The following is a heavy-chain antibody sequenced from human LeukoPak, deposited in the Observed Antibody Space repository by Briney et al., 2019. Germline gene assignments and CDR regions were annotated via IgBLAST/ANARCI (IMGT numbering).Heavy chain of an antibody. CDR3: AKGGPGDGNWFDL. J-gene: IGHJ5*02. V-gene: IGHV3-30*18. CDR1: GFTFSGYD. CDR2: ISYDGSNK. Sequence: GGSLRLSCVASGFTFSGYDIHWVRQAPGKGLEWVTLISYDGSNKYYEDSVKGRFTISGDNPKNTLYLQMNSLRGEDTAVYYCAKGGPGDGNWFDLWGQGTLVTVSS. D-gene: IGHD2-21*02.